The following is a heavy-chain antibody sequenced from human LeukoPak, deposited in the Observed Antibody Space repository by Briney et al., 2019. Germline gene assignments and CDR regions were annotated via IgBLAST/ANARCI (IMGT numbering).Heavy chain of an antibody. D-gene: IGHD2-15*01. CDR3: ATRPSAYCSGGSCYADY. CDR1: GGSFSGYY. V-gene: IGHV4-34*01. J-gene: IGHJ4*02. CDR2: IYYSGST. Sequence: PSETLSLTCAVYGGSFSGYYWSWIRQPPGKGLEWIGSIYYSGSTYYNPSLKSRVTISVDTSKNQFSLKLSSVTAADTAVYYCATRPSAYCSGGSCYADYWGQGTLVTVSS.